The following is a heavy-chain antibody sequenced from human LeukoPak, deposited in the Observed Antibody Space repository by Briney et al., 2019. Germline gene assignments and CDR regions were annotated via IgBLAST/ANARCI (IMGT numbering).Heavy chain of an antibody. J-gene: IGHJ5*02. CDR2: INPNSGGT. Sequence: VASVKVSCKASGYTFTGYYMHWVRQAPGQGLEWMGWINPNSGGTNYAQKFQGRVTMTRDTSISTAYMELSRLGSDDTAVYYCARDRGLRKFDPWGQGTLVTVSS. V-gene: IGHV1-2*02. D-gene: IGHD4-17*01. CDR3: ARDRGLRKFDP. CDR1: GYTFTGYY.